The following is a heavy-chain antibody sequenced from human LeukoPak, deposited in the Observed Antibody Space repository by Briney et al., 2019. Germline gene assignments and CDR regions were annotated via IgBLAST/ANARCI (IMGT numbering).Heavy chain of an antibody. CDR2: IIPIFGTA. CDR1: GGTFISYA. CDR3: ARFRGFGSGYYYWWFDP. D-gene: IGHD3-22*01. Sequence: SVKVSCKASGGTFISYAISWVRQAPGQGLEWMGGIIPIFGTANYAQKVQGRVTITTDESTSTAYMELSRLRSEDTAVYYCARFRGFGSGYYYWWFDPWGQGTLVTVSS. J-gene: IGHJ5*02. V-gene: IGHV1-69*05.